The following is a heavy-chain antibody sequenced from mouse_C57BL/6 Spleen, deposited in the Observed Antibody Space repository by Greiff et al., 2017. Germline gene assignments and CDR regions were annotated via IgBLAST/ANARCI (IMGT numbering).Heavy chain of an antibody. D-gene: IGHD2-1*01. J-gene: IGHJ2*01. V-gene: IGHV1-82*01. CDR3: AKIYYGNYDFDY. Sequence: VQLVESGPELVKPGASVKISCKASGYAFSSSWMNWVKQRPGKGLEWIGRIYPGDGDTNYNGKFKGKATLTADKSSSTAYMQLSSLTSEDSAVYFCAKIYYGNYDFDYWGQGTTLTVSS. CDR1: GYAFSSSW. CDR2: IYPGDGDT.